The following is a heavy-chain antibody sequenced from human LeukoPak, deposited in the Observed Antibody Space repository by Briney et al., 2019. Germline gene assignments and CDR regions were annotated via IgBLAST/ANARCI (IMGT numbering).Heavy chain of an antibody. CDR3: ARGLRFGELLGVPFGY. Sequence: RSGGSLRLSCAASGFTLDDYGMSGVSQAPGKGVEWVSGINWNGGSTDYADSVKGRFTISRDNAKNSVYLKMNSLRAADTALYYCARGLRFGELLGVPFGYWGQGTLVTVSS. J-gene: IGHJ4*02. CDR1: GFTLDDYG. V-gene: IGHV3-20*04. D-gene: IGHD3-10*01. CDR2: INWNGGST.